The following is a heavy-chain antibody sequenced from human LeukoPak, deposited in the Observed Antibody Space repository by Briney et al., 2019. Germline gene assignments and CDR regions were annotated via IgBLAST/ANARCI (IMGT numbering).Heavy chain of an antibody. V-gene: IGHV3-53*05. CDR1: GFTVSRNY. J-gene: IGHJ4*02. CDR2: LYSGGST. D-gene: IGHD2-15*01. CDR3: AKDFCSGGSCYSLNY. Sequence: GGSLRLSCAASGFTVSRNYMSWVRQAPGKGLEWASVLYSGGSTNYADSVKGRFTISRDNSKNTLYLQMNSLRAEDTAVYYCAKDFCSGGSCYSLNYWGQGTLVTVSS.